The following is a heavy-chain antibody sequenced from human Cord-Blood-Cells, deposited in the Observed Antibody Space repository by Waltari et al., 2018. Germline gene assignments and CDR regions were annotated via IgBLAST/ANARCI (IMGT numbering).Heavy chain of an antibody. CDR1: GGSFSGYY. V-gene: IGHV4-34*01. D-gene: IGHD6-13*01. J-gene: IGHJ4*02. Sequence: QVQLQQWGAGLLKPSETLSLTCAVYGGSFSGYYWSWIRQPPGKGLEWIGEINHSGRTNYNPSLKSRVTISVDTSKNQFSLKLSSVTAADTAVYYCARSLQNIAAAGSFDYWGQGTLVTVSS. CDR3: ARSLQNIAAAGSFDY. CDR2: INHSGRT.